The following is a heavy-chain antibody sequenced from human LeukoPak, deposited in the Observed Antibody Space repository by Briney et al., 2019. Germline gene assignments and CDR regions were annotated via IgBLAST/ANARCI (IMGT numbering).Heavy chain of an antibody. V-gene: IGHV3-53*04. J-gene: IGHJ4*02. CDR2: IYSGGST. Sequence: GGSLRLSCAASGFTVSSNYMSWVRQAPGKGLEWVSVIYSGGSTYYADSVKGRFTISRHNSKNTLYLQMNSLRAEDTAVYYCARGSFSSGYYYYFDYWGQGTLVTVSS. CDR3: ARGSFSSGYYYYFDY. CDR1: GFTVSSNY. D-gene: IGHD3-22*01.